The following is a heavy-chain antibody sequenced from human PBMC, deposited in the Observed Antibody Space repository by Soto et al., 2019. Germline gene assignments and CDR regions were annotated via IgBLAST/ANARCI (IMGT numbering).Heavy chain of an antibody. V-gene: IGHV3-21*01. CDR1: GFTLSSFG. Sequence: EVQLVESGGGLVKPGGSRRLSVAASGFTLSSFGMHWFGKPPGKGWEWVSSISPSSSYIYYADSVRGRFTISRDNAKNSLYLQMNSLRAEDTAVYYCARDPYYYDTSGYSYWGQGTLVTVSS. CDR2: ISPSSSYI. D-gene: IGHD3-22*01. J-gene: IGHJ4*02. CDR3: ARDPYYYDTSGYSY.